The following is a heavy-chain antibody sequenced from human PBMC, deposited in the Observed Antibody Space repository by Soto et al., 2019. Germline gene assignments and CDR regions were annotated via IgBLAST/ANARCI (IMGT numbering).Heavy chain of an antibody. V-gene: IGHV3-30*18. CDR1: GFTFSNYG. CDR2: ISYDGSSK. Sequence: PGGSLRLSCAASGFTFSNYGMYWVRQAPGKGLEWVAFISYDGSSKFYADPMKGRHTISRDNSKNTVSLEMTSLRAEDTAVYYCAKGGRQWLVTSDFNYWGQGALVTVSS. J-gene: IGHJ4*02. CDR3: AKGGRQWLVTSDFNY. D-gene: IGHD6-19*01.